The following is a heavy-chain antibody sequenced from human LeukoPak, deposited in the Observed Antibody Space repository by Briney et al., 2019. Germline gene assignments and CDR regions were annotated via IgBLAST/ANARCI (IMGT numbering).Heavy chain of an antibody. J-gene: IGHJ4*02. CDR2: ISSSGSTI. V-gene: IGHV3-48*04. Sequence: GGSLRLSCAASGYTFSSYTMSWVRQAPGKGLEWVSYISSSGSTIYYADSVKGRFTISRDNAKNSLYLQMNSLRAEDTPVYYCARDLWFGVHYFGYWGQGTLVTVSS. CDR1: GYTFSSYT. D-gene: IGHD3-10*01. CDR3: ARDLWFGVHYFGY.